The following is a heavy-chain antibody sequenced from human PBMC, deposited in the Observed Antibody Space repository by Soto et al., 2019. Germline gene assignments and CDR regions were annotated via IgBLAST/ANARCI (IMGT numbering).Heavy chain of an antibody. J-gene: IGHJ4*02. V-gene: IGHV3-23*01. CDR2: ISGGGGST. CDR3: AKGPEYDILTGCDY. D-gene: IGHD3-9*01. CDR1: GFTFSLSA. Sequence: EVQLLESGGGFVQPGESLRLSCAASGFTFSLSAMSWVRQAPGRGLEWVSSISGGGGSTEYADSVKGRFTISRDNSKDTVHLQINSLRAEDTAVYYCAKGPEYDILTGCDYWGQGALVTVSS.